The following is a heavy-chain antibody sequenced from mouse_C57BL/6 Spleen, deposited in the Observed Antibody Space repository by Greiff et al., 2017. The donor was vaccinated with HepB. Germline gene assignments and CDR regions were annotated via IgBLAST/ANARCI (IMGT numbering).Heavy chain of an antibody. Sequence: VKVVESGAELVRPGASVTLSCKASGYTFTDYEMHWVKQTPVHGLEWIGAIDPETGGTAYNQKFKGKAILTADKSSSTAYMELRSLTSEDSAVYYCTRWDYYGSSYWYFDVWGTGTTVTVSS. V-gene: IGHV1-15*01. J-gene: IGHJ1*03. CDR2: IDPETGGT. CDR1: GYTFTDYE. CDR3: TRWDYYGSSYWYFDV. D-gene: IGHD1-1*01.